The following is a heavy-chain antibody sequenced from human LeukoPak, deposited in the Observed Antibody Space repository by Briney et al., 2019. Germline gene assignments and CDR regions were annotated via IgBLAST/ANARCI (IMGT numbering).Heavy chain of an antibody. V-gene: IGHV4-30-2*01. CDR3: ARRRPNYDILTGYYKASRFDY. D-gene: IGHD3-9*01. CDR2: IYHSGST. J-gene: IGHJ4*02. CDR1: GGSISSGGYS. Sequence: SETLSLTCAVSGGSISSGGYSWSWIRQPPGKGLEWIGYIYHSGSTYYNPSLKSRVTISVDTSKNQFSLKLSSVTAADTAVYYCARRRPNYDILTGYYKASRFDYWGQGTLVTVSS.